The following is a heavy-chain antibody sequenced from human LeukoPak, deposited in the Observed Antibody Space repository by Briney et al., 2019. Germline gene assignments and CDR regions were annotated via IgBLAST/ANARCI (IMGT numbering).Heavy chain of an antibody. CDR1: GYTFTGYY. D-gene: IGHD3-16*01. CDR2: INPNSGGT. Sequence: GASVKVSCKASGYTFTGYYMHWVRQAPGQGLEWMGWINPNSGGTNYAQKFQGRVTMTTDTSMSTAYVELSRLTSDDTAVYYCARAGGLSWFDPWGQGTLVTVSS. CDR3: ARAGGLSWFDP. J-gene: IGHJ5*02. V-gene: IGHV1-2*02.